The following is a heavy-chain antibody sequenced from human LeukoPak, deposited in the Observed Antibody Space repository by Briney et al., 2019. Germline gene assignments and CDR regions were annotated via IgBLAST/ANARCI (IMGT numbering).Heavy chain of an antibody. V-gene: IGHV1-2*02. CDR2: INPNSGGT. J-gene: IGHJ4*02. CDR3: ARGSMIVANYFDY. D-gene: IGHD3-22*01. Sequence: ASVKVSCKASGYTFTSYYIHWVRQAPGQGLEWMGWINPNSGGTNYAQKFQGRVTMTRDTSISTAYMELSRLRSDDTAVYYCARGSMIVANYFDYWGQGTLVTVSS. CDR1: GYTFTSYY.